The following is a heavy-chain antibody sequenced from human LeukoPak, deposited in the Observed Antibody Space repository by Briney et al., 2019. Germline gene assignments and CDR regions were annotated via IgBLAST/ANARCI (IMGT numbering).Heavy chain of an antibody. CDR2: ISYDGSNK. V-gene: IGHV3-30*18. Sequence: GRSLTLSCAASGFTFSSYGMHWLPQAPGKGLEWLAVISYDGSNKYYADSVKGRFTISRDKSKNTLYLQMNSLRAEDTAVYYCAKDWDIVATIDYWGQGTLVTVSS. CDR3: AKDWDIVATIDY. CDR1: GFTFSSYG. J-gene: IGHJ4*02. D-gene: IGHD5-12*01.